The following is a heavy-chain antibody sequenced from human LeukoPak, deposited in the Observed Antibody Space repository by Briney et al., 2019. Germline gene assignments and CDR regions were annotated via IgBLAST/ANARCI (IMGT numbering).Heavy chain of an antibody. CDR3: AKDLGCSSTSCYRDYYYYGMDV. V-gene: IGHV3-9*01. D-gene: IGHD2-2*02. CDR1: GFTFSSYG. CDR2: ISWNSGSI. Sequence: GGSLRLSCAASGFTFSSYGMHWVRQAPGKGLEWVSGISWNSGSIGYADSVKGRFTISRDNAKNSLYLQMNSLKAEDTALYYCAKDLGCSSTSCYRDYYYYGMDVWGQGTTVTVSS. J-gene: IGHJ6*02.